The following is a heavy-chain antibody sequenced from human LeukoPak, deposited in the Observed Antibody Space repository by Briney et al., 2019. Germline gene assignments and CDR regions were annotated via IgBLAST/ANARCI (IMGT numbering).Heavy chain of an antibody. CDR3: ATSSGNYDSSGYSYASDI. Sequence: ASVKVSCKVSGYTLTELSMHWVRQAPGKGLEWMGGFDPEDGETIYAQKFQGRVTMTEDTSTDTAYMELSSLRSEDTAVYYCATSSGNYDSSGYSYASDIWGQGTMVTVSS. V-gene: IGHV1-24*01. J-gene: IGHJ3*02. D-gene: IGHD3-22*01. CDR2: FDPEDGET. CDR1: GYTLTELS.